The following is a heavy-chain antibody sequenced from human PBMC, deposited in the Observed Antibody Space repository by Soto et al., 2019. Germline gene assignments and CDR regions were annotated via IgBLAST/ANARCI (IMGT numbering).Heavy chain of an antibody. CDR3: ARSGNPTVTTVTRWDFDY. V-gene: IGHV4-31*03. CDR1: GGSISSGGYY. Sequence: QVQLQESGPGLVKPSQTLSLTCTVSGGSISSGGYYWSWIRQHPGKGLEWIGYIYYSGSTYYNPSLKSRVTISVDTSKNQFSLKLSSVTAADTAVYYCARSGNPTVTTVTRWDFDYWGQGTLVTVSS. D-gene: IGHD4-17*01. J-gene: IGHJ4*02. CDR2: IYYSGST.